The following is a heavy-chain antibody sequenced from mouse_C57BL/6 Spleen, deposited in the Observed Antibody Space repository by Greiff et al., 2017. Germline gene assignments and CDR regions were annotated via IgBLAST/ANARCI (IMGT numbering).Heavy chain of an antibody. Sequence: EVQLQQSGTVLARPGASVKMSCKTSGYTFTSYWMHWVKQRPGQGLEWIGAIYPGNSDTSYNQKFKGKAKLTAVTSASTAYMELSSLTNEDSAVYYCTRGVYYGSPPDLDYWGQGTTLTVSS. CDR3: TRGVYYGSPPDLDY. V-gene: IGHV1-5*01. CDR1: GYTFTSYW. D-gene: IGHD1-1*01. CDR2: IYPGNSDT. J-gene: IGHJ2*01.